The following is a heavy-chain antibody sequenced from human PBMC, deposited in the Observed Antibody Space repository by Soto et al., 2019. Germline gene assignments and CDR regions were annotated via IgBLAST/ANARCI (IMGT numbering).Heavy chain of an antibody. V-gene: IGHV1-69*13. D-gene: IGHD6-13*01. CDR3: ARRRDIAAAGTKYNWFDP. Sequence: SVKVSCKASGGTFSSYAISWVRQAPGQGLGWMGGIIPIFGTANYAQKFQGRVTITADESTSTAYMELSSLRSEDTAVYYCARRRDIAAAGTKYNWFDPWGQGTLVTVSS. J-gene: IGHJ5*02. CDR2: IIPIFGTA. CDR1: GGTFSSYA.